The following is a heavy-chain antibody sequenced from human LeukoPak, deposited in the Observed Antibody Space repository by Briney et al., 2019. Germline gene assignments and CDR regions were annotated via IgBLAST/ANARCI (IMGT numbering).Heavy chain of an antibody. CDR2: IYYSGST. V-gene: IGHV4-39*01. CDR3: ARPLGSYEAFDI. D-gene: IGHD1-26*01. Sequence: PSETLSLTCTVSGGSISSSSYYWGWIRQPPGKGLEWIGSIYYSGSTYYNPSLKSRVTISVDTSKNQFSLKLSSVTAADTAVYYCARPLGSYEAFDIWGQGTMVTVSS. J-gene: IGHJ3*02. CDR1: GGSISSSSYY.